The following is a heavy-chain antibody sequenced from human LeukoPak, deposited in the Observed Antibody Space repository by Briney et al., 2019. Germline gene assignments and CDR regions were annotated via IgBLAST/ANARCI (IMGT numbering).Heavy chain of an antibody. Sequence: SVKVSCKASGGTFSSYAISWVRQAPGQGLEWMGRVIPIFGTANYAQKFQGRVTITTDESTSTAYMELSSLRSEDTAVYYCARDVGYCSSTSCYTPRGNWFDPWGQGTLVTVSS. CDR2: VIPIFGTA. V-gene: IGHV1-69*05. CDR1: GGTFSSYA. J-gene: IGHJ5*02. D-gene: IGHD2-2*02. CDR3: ARDVGYCSSTSCYTPRGNWFDP.